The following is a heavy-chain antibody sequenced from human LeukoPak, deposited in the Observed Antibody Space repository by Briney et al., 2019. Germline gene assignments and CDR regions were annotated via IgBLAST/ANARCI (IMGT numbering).Heavy chain of an antibody. J-gene: IGHJ4*02. Sequence: GGSLRLSCAASGFTFDDYAMHWVRQAPGKGLDWVSGISWNTGSIGYADSVKGRFTISRDNAKNSLYLQMNSLRAEDMASYYCAKALGRYSSGWYGFDYWGQGTLVTISS. V-gene: IGHV3-9*03. CDR3: AKALGRYSSGWYGFDY. CDR1: GFTFDDYA. CDR2: ISWNTGSI. D-gene: IGHD6-19*01.